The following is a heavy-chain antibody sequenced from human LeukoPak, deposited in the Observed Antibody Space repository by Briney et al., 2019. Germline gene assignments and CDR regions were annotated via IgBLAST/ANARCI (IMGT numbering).Heavy chain of an antibody. CDR3: AKGSSGWYRPNFDY. J-gene: IGHJ4*02. Sequence: PGGSLRLSCAAYGFTFDDYAMHWVRQAPGKGLEWVSGISWNSGSIGYADSVKGRFTISRDNAKNSLYLQMNSLRAEDTALYYCAKGSSGWYRPNFDYWGQGTLVTVSS. V-gene: IGHV3-9*01. CDR2: ISWNSGSI. CDR1: GFTFDDYA. D-gene: IGHD6-19*01.